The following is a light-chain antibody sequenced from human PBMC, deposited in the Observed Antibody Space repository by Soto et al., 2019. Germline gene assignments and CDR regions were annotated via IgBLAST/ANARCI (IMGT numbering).Light chain of an antibody. CDR2: WAS. J-gene: IGKJ1*01. CDR3: QQYYSIPPA. Sequence: DIVMTQSPDSLAVSLGERATINCKSSQSVLYSSNNLNYLAWYQQKPGQPPKLLIYWASTRESGVPDRFSGSGSGTDFTLTISSLQAEDVAVYYCQQYYSIPPAFGQGTKVEI. V-gene: IGKV4-1*01. CDR1: QSVLYSSNNLNY.